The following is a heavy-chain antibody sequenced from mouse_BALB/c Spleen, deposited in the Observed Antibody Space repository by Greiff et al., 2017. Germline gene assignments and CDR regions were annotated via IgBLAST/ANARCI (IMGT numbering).Heavy chain of an antibody. D-gene: IGHD2-3*01. CDR1: GYSFTGYF. CDR2: INPYNGDT. Sequence: EVQLQQSGPELVKPGASVKISCKASGYSFTGYFMNWVMQSHGKSLEWIGRINPYNGDTFYNQKFKGKATLTVDKSSSTAHMELRSLASEDSAVYYCALYDGYHGGFAYWGQGTLVTVSA. CDR3: ALYDGYHGGFAY. J-gene: IGHJ3*01. V-gene: IGHV1-20*02.